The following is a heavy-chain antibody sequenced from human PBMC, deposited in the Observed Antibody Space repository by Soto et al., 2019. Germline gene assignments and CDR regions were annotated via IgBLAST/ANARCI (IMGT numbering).Heavy chain of an antibody. CDR2: IYATGST. J-gene: IGHJ4*02. CDR1: SVSVSSGYW. CDR3: VASPGWWYLGH. Sequence: QVHLQESGPGLVKPSGTLSLTCAVSSVSVSSGYWWSWVRQPPGKGLERIGEIYATGSTNYNPSLKSRVTMSIDKSENQFSLNLNSVTAADTAVYYCVASPGWWYLGHWGQGTLVTVSS. V-gene: IGHV4-4*02. D-gene: IGHD2-15*01.